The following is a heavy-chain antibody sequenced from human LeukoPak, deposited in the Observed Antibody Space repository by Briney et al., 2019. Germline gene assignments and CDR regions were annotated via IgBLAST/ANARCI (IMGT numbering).Heavy chain of an antibody. D-gene: IGHD5-18*01. CDR2: IIPIFGTA. Sequence: ASVKVSCKASGGTFSSYAISWVRQAPGQGLEWMGGIIPIFGTANYAQKFQGRVTITADKSTSTAYMELSSLRSEDTAVYYCARAPIQLWLWNAFDIWGQGTMVTVSS. CDR3: ARAPIQLWLWNAFDI. CDR1: GGTFSSYA. J-gene: IGHJ3*02. V-gene: IGHV1-69*06.